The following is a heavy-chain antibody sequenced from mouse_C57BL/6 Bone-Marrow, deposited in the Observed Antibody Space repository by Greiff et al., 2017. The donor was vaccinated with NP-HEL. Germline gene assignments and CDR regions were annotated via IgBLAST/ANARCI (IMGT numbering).Heavy chain of an antibody. J-gene: IGHJ3*01. Sequence: VQLQQSGAELARPGASVKLSCKASGYTFTSYGISWVKQRPGQGLEWIGEIYPRSGNTYYNEKFKGKATLTADKSSSTAYMELRSLTSEDSAVYFCARRGYYYGSSPGWFAYRGQGTLVTVSA. D-gene: IGHD1-1*01. CDR3: ARRGYYYGSSPGWFAY. V-gene: IGHV1-81*01. CDR1: GYTFTSYG. CDR2: IYPRSGNT.